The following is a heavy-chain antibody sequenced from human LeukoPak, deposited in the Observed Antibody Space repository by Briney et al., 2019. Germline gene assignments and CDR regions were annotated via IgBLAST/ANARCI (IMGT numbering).Heavy chain of an antibody. V-gene: IGHV4-39*01. CDR3: ARPKGRGYCSGGSCYSGWFDP. D-gene: IGHD2-15*01. J-gene: IGHJ5*02. Sequence: SETLSLTCTVSGGSISSSSYYWGWIHQPPGKGLEWIGSIYYSGSTYYNPSLKSRVTISVDTSKNQFSLKLSSVTAADTAVYYCARPKGRGYCSGGSCYSGWFDPWGQGTLVTVSS. CDR1: GGSISSSSYY. CDR2: IYYSGST.